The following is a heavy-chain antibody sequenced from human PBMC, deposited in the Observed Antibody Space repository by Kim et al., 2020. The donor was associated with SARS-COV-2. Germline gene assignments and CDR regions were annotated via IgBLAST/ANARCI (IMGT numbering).Heavy chain of an antibody. CDR2: IYYSGST. Sequence: SETRSLTCTVSGGSISSGGYYWSWIRQHPGKGLEWIGYIYYSGSTYYNPSLKSRVTISVDTSKNQFSLNLSSVTAADTAVYYCARVARITIFGVVNSAFDIWGQGTIVTVSS. CDR1: GGSISSGGYY. D-gene: IGHD3-3*01. V-gene: IGHV4-31*03. J-gene: IGHJ3*02. CDR3: ARVARITIFGVVNSAFDI.